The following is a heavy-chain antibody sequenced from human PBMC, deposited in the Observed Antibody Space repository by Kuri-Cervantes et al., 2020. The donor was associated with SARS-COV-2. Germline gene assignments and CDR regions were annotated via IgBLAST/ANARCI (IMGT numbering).Heavy chain of an antibody. V-gene: IGHV1-8*02. Sequence: ASVKVSCKASGYTFTSYDINWVRQATGQGLEWMGWMNPNSGNTGYAQKFQGRVTMTRNTSISTAYMELSSLRSEDTAVYYCARAHPSRRGFDYWGQGTLVTVSS. CDR2: MNPNSGNT. CDR1: GYTFTSYD. D-gene: IGHD5-24*01. CDR3: ARAHPSRRGFDY. J-gene: IGHJ4*02.